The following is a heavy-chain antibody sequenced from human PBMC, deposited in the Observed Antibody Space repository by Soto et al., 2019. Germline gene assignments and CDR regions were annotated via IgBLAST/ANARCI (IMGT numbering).Heavy chain of an antibody. J-gene: IGHJ4*02. Sequence: ASVKVSCKASGYTFTSYGINWVRQAPGQGLEWMGWISAYNGNTNYAQKLQGRVTMTTDTSTSAAYMELRSLRSDDTAVYYCARVSVENYYDSSGPLHYWGQGTLVTVSS. CDR1: GYTFTSYG. D-gene: IGHD3-22*01. V-gene: IGHV1-18*04. CDR2: ISAYNGNT. CDR3: ARVSVENYYDSSGPLHY.